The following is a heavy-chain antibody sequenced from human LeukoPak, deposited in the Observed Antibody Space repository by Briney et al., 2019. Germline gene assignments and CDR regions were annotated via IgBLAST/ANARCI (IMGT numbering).Heavy chain of an antibody. J-gene: IGHJ3*02. V-gene: IGHV1-58*01. CDR1: GFTFTSSV. Sequence: GTSVKVSCKASGFTFTSSVVRWVRPARGQRREWIGWIVVGSGNTNNAQKFQERVTITRDMSTSLVYMELSSLRSEDTAVYYCAAEAAYYYDSRDAFDIWGQGTMVTVSS. CDR3: AAEAAYYYDSRDAFDI. CDR2: IVVGSGNT. D-gene: IGHD3-22*01.